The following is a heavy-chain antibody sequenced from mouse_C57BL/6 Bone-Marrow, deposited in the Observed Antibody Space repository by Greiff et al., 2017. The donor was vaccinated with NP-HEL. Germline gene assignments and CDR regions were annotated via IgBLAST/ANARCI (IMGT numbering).Heavy chain of an antibody. D-gene: IGHD1-1*01. CDR2: ISSGGSYT. J-gene: IGHJ1*03. V-gene: IGHV5-6*02. Sequence: EVMLVESGGDLVKPGGSLKLSCAASGFTFSSYGMSWVRQTPDKRLEWVANISSGGSYTYYPDSVKGRFTIAIDNAKNTLYLQMSSLKSEDTAMYYCARRTTVVSYWYFDVWGTGTTVTVSS. CDR1: GFTFSSYG. CDR3: ARRTTVVSYWYFDV.